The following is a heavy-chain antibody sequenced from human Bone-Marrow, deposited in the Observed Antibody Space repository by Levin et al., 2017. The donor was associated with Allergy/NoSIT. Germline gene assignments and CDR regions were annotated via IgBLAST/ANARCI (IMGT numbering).Heavy chain of an antibody. CDR2: VYYSGTT. J-gene: IGHJ5*02. D-gene: IGHD3-10*01. CDR3: VRDWFDP. CDR1: GPSVSSTTYY. Sequence: ASETLSLTCTVSGPSVSSTTYYWGWIRQPPGKGLEWIGSVYYSGTTYYNPSLKSRVTISVDTSRNQFSLKLTSVTAADTAVYFCVRDWFDPWGQGTLVTVSS. V-gene: IGHV4-39*01.